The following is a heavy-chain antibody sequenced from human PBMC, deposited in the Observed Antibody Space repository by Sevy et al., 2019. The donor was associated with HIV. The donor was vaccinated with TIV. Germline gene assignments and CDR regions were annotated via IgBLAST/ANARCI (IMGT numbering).Heavy chain of an antibody. V-gene: IGHV3-66*01. J-gene: IGHJ4*02. CDR2: IYSDETT. CDR3: ARGKSGYGYALNY. CDR1: GFSVNSNY. Sequence: GGSLRLSCAASGFSVNSNYMTWVRQAPGKGLEGVSVIYSDETTYHADSVKDSFTISRDNSKNMLYLQMSSLRAEETAIYYCARGKSGYGYALNYWGQGTLVTVSS. D-gene: IGHD5-18*01.